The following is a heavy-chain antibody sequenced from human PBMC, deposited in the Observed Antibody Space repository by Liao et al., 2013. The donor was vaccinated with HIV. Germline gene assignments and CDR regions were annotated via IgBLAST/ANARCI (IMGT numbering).Heavy chain of an antibody. CDR2: IYSSGST. Sequence: QLQLQESGPGLVKPSGTLSLTCTVSGVSISSSGYYWGWIRQPPGKGLEWFGTIYSSGSTNYNPSLKSRVTISVDTSKNQFSLKLSSVTAADTAVYYCARGHYDFWSGYSPIDYWGQGTLVTVSS. V-gene: IGHV4-39*07. CDR1: GVSISSSGYY. J-gene: IGHJ4*02. D-gene: IGHD3-3*01. CDR3: ARGHYDFWSGYSPIDY.